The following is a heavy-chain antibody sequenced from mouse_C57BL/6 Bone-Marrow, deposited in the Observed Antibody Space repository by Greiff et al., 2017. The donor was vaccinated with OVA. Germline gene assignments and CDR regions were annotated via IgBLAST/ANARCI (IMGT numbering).Heavy chain of an antibody. CDR1: GYTFTSYW. CDR2: IYPGSGST. V-gene: IGHV1-55*01. D-gene: IGHD2-12*01. Sequence: QVQLQQPGAELVKPGASVKLSCKASGYTFTSYWITWVKQRPGQGLEWIGDIYPGSGSTNYNEKFKSKATLTVDTASSTAYMQLSSLTSEDAAVYDCARYNDDHDDAMDYWGQGTSVTVSS. CDR3: ARYNDDHDDAMDY. J-gene: IGHJ4*01.